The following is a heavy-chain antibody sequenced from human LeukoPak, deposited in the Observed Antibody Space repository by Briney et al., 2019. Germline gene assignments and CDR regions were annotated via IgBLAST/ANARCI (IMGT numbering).Heavy chain of an antibody. D-gene: IGHD6-19*01. CDR1: SGSISTYY. J-gene: IGHJ4*02. Sequence: SETLSLTCTVSSGSISTYYWTWIWQPPGKGLEWIGYIYYSGSTNYNPSLKSRVTISIDTSKNQFSLKLSSVTAADTAVYYCAKYSSGWLIDSWGQGTLVTVS. V-gene: IGHV4-59*01. CDR3: AKYSSGWLIDS. CDR2: IYYSGST.